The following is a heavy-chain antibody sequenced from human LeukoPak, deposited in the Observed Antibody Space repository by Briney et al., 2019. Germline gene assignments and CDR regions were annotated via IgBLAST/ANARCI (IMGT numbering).Heavy chain of an antibody. J-gene: IGHJ6*03. V-gene: IGHV3-48*03. Sequence: GGSLRLSCAASGFTFSSYEMNWVRQAPGKGLEWVSYISSSGSTIYYADSVKGRFTISRDNAKNPLYLQMNSLRAEDTAVYYCAKDQSYYMDVWGKGTTVTISS. CDR1: GFTFSSYE. CDR3: AKDQSYYMDV. CDR2: ISSSGSTI.